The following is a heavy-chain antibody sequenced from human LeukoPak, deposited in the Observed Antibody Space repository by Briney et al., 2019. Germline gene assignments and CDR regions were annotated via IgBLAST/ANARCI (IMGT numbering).Heavy chain of an antibody. J-gene: IGHJ5*02. CDR2: IFHSGTT. CDR1: DEVITSNNW. Sequence: SETLSLTCTVSDEVITSNNWWSWVRQSPGRGLEWIGEIFHSGTTRYKASLESRVTMLLDKSKNQFSLRLNSVTAADTAVYFCARLRLSGGSFSVGWFDPWGQGIQVTVSS. D-gene: IGHD1-26*01. CDR3: ARLRLSGGSFSVGWFDP. V-gene: IGHV4-4*02.